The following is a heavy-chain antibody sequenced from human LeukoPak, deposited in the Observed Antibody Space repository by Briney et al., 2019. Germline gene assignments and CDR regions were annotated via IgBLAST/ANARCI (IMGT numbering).Heavy chain of an antibody. D-gene: IGHD5-18*01. CDR3: ATEAGYSYGSLGY. CDR1: GYTLTELS. J-gene: IGHJ4*02. V-gene: IGHV1-24*01. Sequence: ASVKVSGKVSGYTLTELSMHWVGQAPGKGLEWMGGFDPEDGETIYAQKFQGRVTMTEDTSTDTAYMELSSLRSEDTAVYYCATEAGYSYGSLGYWGQGTLATVSS. CDR2: FDPEDGET.